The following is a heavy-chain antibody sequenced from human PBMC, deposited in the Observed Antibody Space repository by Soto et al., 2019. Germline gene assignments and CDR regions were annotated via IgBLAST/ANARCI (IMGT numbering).Heavy chain of an antibody. Sequence: SETLSLTCTVSGDSMTKYYWSWIRQSAGKGLEWIGRIYTSESTNYNPSLKSRVTMSIDTSNKHFSLSLKSVTAADTAVYYRARTVGAAYYFDFWGQGALVTVSS. V-gene: IGHV4-4*07. CDR2: IYTSEST. J-gene: IGHJ4*02. CDR3: ARTVGAAYYFDF. CDR1: GDSMTKYY. D-gene: IGHD1-26*01.